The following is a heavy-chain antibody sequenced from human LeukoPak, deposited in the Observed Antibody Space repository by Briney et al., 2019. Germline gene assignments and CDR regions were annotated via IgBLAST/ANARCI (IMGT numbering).Heavy chain of an antibody. Sequence: PSQTLSLTCTVSGGSISSGDYYWSWIRQPPGKGLEWIGYIYYSGSTYYNPSLKSRVTISVDTSKNQFSLKLSSVTAADTAVYYCATGLTGIRAAAGTEKKWFDPWGQGTLVTVSS. CDR3: ATGLTGIRAAAGTEKKWFDP. J-gene: IGHJ5*02. V-gene: IGHV4-30-4*08. D-gene: IGHD6-13*01. CDR1: GGSISSGDYY. CDR2: IYYSGST.